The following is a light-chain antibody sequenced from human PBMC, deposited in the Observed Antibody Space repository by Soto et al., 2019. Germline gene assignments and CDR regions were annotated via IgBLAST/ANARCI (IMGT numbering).Light chain of an antibody. CDR3: QQYGSSPYT. V-gene: IGKV3-20*01. CDR2: GAS. CDR1: QSVSSSY. J-gene: IGKJ2*01. Sequence: EIVLTQSPGTLSLSPGERATLSCRASQSVSSSYLAWYQQKPGQAPRLLIYGASSRATGIPARFSGSGSGTDFTLTISRLEPEDLAVYYCQQYGSSPYTFGQRTNLELK.